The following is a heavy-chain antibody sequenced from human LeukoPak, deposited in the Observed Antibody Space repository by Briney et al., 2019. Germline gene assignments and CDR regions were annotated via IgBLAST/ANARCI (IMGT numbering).Heavy chain of an antibody. D-gene: IGHD3-3*01. CDR3: ARDSTIFGVVISAYGMDV. Sequence: SVKVSCKASGGTFSSYAISWVRQAPGQGLEWMGRIIPILGIANYAQKFQGRVTITADKSTSTAYMELSSLRSEDTAVYYCARDSTIFGVVISAYGMDVWGQGTTVIVSS. CDR2: IIPILGIA. CDR1: GGTFSSYA. J-gene: IGHJ6*02. V-gene: IGHV1-69*04.